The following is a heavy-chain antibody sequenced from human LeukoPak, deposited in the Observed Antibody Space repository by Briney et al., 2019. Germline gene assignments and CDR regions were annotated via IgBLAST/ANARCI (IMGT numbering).Heavy chain of an antibody. CDR2: INEDGREK. CDR3: ARDFRTRFDAYDI. CDR1: GFTLSSYW. V-gene: IGHV3-7*03. D-gene: IGHD3-10*01. Sequence: PGGSLRLSCVASGFTLSSYWMTWVRQAPGKGLEWVANINEDGREKYYVDSVKGRFTISRDNAKNSLFLQVNSLRAEDTAVYYCARDFRTRFDAYDIWGQGTMVIVSS. J-gene: IGHJ3*02.